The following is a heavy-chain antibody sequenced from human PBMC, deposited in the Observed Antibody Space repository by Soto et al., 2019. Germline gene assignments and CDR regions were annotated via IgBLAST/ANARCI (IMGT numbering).Heavy chain of an antibody. CDR1: GSALTALS. V-gene: IGHV1-24*01. J-gene: IGHJ5*02. CDR2: SDREDGET. CDR3: TRGNWFDP. Sequence: QVRLIQSGTEVKKPGASVKVSCSLSGSALTALSLHWVRQAPGKGLEWMGCSDREDGETFYAQRFKGRLTMTEDTSTNTAYMELRGLGSEDTAVYYCTRGNWFDPWGQGTLVVVSS.